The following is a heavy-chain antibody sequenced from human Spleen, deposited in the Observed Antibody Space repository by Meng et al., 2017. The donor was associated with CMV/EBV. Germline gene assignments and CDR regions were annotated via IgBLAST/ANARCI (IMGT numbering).Heavy chain of an antibody. CDR2: ISGSGAGT. V-gene: IGHV3-23*01. D-gene: IGHD1-26*01. Sequence: GGSMRLSCAASGFTFSNFAMSWVRQAPGKGLEWVSAISGSGAGTYYPDSVRGRFTISRDNSKNTLYLQMNSLRAEDTAVYYCAKVEGGSYHYWGQGTLVTVSS. J-gene: IGHJ4*02. CDR1: GFTFSNFA. CDR3: AKVEGGSYHY.